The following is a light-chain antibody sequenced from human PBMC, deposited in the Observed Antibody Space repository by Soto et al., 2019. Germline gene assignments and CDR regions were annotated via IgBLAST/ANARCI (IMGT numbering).Light chain of an antibody. CDR1: QSISSW. CDR2: KAS. J-gene: IGKJ4*01. V-gene: IGKV1-5*03. CDR3: QQYNSYSRA. Sequence: DIQLTQTPSSLSASVGDRVTITCRASQSISSWLAWYQQKPGKAPKLLIYKASSLESGVPSRFSGSGSGTEFTLTISSVQPDDFATYYCQQYNSYSRAFGGGTKVDIK.